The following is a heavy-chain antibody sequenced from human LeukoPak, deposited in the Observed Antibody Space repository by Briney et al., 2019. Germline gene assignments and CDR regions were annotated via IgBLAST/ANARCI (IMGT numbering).Heavy chain of an antibody. CDR1: GYTFIDHY. Sequence: GASVKVSCKASGYTFIDHYFHWVRQAPGQGLEWMGWINSNSGATRYAQKFQGRVALTRYTSINTAYMELSSLRSDDTAVYYCTRDLVIGMSGGYYSYMDGWGKGTTVT. CDR2: INSNSGAT. D-gene: IGHD1-14*01. CDR3: TRDLVIGMSGGYYSYMDG. J-gene: IGHJ6*03. V-gene: IGHV1-2*02.